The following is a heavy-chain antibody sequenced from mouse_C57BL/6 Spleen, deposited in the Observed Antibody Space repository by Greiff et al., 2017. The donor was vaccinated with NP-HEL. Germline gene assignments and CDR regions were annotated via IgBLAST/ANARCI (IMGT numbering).Heavy chain of an antibody. D-gene: IGHD1-1*01. CDR3: TYYGSSYGYAMDY. J-gene: IGHJ4*01. CDR2: IYPRSGNT. Sequence: QVQLKESGAELARPGASVKLSCKASGYTFTSYGISWVKQRTGQGLEWIGEIYPRSGNTYYNEKFKGKATLTADKSSSTAYMELRSLTSDDSAVYFCTYYGSSYGYAMDYSGQGTSVTVSS. V-gene: IGHV1-81*01. CDR1: GYTFTSYG.